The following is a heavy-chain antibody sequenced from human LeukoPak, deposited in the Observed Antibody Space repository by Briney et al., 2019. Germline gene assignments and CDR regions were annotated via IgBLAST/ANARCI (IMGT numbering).Heavy chain of an antibody. CDR1: GFTFSSYA. CDR2: ISSNGGST. CDR3: ARDQYGDYDFDY. D-gene: IGHD4-17*01. V-gene: IGHV3-64*01. Sequence: GGSLRLSCAASGFTFSSYAMHWVRQAPGKGLEYVSAISSNGGSTYYANSVKGRFTISRDNSKNTLYLQMGSLRAEDMAVYYCARDQYGDYDFDYWGRGTLVTVSS. J-gene: IGHJ4*01.